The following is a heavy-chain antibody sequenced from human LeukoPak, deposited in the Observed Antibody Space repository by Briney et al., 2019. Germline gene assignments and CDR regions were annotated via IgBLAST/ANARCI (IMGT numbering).Heavy chain of an antibody. Sequence: VASVKVSCKASGYPFINYDISWVRQAPGQGLEWIGWISTKSVHTKYAQTFQCRVTMTTDTPTSTGYIELRILTYDDTAGYYRASDTGLSSAIDSWGPGTLVTVSS. CDR2: ISTKSVHT. CDR1: GYPFINYD. CDR3: ASDTGLSSAIDS. D-gene: IGHD3-16*02. V-gene: IGHV1-18*01. J-gene: IGHJ4*02.